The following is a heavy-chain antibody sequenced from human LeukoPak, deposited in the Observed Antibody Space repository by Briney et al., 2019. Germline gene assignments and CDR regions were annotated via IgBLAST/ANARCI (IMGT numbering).Heavy chain of an antibody. J-gene: IGHJ4*02. CDR3: AKGSYYDSSGSFYFDY. CDR2: ISGSGDNT. Sequence: GGSLRLSCAASGFTFSSYAMSRVRQAPGKGLEWVSGISGSGDNTYYADSVKGRFTISRDNSKNTLYVQVNSLGTEGTAAYYCAKGSYYDSSGSFYFDYWGQGTLVTVSS. V-gene: IGHV3-23*01. CDR1: GFTFSSYA. D-gene: IGHD3-22*01.